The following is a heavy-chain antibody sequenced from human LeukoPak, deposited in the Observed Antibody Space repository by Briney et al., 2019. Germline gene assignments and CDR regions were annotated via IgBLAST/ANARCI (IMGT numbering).Heavy chain of an antibody. J-gene: IGHJ4*02. CDR2: IWYDGSNK. D-gene: IGHD3-10*01. Sequence: PGGSPRLSCAASGFTFSSYGMHWVRRAPGKGLEWVSVIWYDGSNKFYADSVKGQFTISRDNSKNTVYLQMNSLRAEDTAVYYCARDRYFGSGSIDYWGQGTLVTVSS. CDR1: GFTFSSYG. CDR3: ARDRYFGSGSIDY. V-gene: IGHV3-33*01.